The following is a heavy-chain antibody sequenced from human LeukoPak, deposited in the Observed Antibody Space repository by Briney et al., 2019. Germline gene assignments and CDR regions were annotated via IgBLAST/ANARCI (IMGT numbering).Heavy chain of an antibody. Sequence: SSETLSLTCTVSGGSISSYYWSWIRQPPGKGLELIGYIYYSGSTNYNPSLKSRVTISVDTSKNQFSMKLSSVTAADTAVYYCARGPPTLRQQLTLWYYFDYWGQGTLVTVSS. CDR2: IYYSGST. V-gene: IGHV4-59*01. D-gene: IGHD6-13*01. CDR3: ARGPPTLRQQLTLWYYFDY. CDR1: GGSISSYY. J-gene: IGHJ4*02.